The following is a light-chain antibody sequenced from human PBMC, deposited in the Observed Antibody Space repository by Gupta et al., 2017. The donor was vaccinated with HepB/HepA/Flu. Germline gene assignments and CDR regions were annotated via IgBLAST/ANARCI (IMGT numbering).Light chain of an antibody. CDR3: QQSYNTRGIT. CDR2: AAS. J-gene: IGKJ3*01. CDR1: QSISSY. Sequence: DMQIITFPSLLSASAADRVTITCRASQSISSYLNWYRQKPGKAPKLVIYAASSLQSGVPSRFSGSGCGTDFTLTISSMQPEHFATSDYQQSYNTRGITFGPGTRVEIK. V-gene: IGKV1-39*01.